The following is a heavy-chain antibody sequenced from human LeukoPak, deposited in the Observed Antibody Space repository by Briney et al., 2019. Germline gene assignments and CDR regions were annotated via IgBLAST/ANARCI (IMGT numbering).Heavy chain of an antibody. V-gene: IGHV3-49*04. Sequence: GGSLRLSCTASGFSFGDYAMNWVRQAPGKGLEWVGFMRSRPYGGTTEYAASVKDRFIISRDDSKSIAYLQMNSLKTEDTAVYYCSSPQKDIVILPTATGGGQGTLVTVSS. CDR3: SSPQKDIVILPTATG. CDR2: MRSRPYGGTT. D-gene: IGHD2-15*01. CDR1: GFSFGDYA. J-gene: IGHJ4*02.